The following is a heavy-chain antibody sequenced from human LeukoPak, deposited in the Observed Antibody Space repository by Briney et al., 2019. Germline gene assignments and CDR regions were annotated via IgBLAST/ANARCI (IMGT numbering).Heavy chain of an antibody. Sequence: SQTLSLTCAISGDSVSSDSAAWNWIRQSPSRGLEWLGRIYYRSKWYDDYAVSVKSRLTITPDTSQNRVALQLNSVTPEDMAVYYCARERLTTVRGVPLHYCGMDVWGQGTTVTV. D-gene: IGHD3-10*01. J-gene: IGHJ6*02. V-gene: IGHV6-1*01. CDR1: GDSVSSDSAA. CDR2: IYYRSKWYD. CDR3: ARERLTTVRGVPLHYCGMDV.